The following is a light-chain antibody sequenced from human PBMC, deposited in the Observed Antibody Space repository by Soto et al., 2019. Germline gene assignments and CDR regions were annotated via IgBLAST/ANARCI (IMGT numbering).Light chain of an antibody. CDR3: QQYGVAPYA. CDR1: QSVSRDD. Sequence: ENVLTQSPGTLSLSPGERATLSCRASQSVSRDDLAWYQQKPGQAPRLLIYGASSRATGSPDRFSGSGSGTDVTLTISRLEPEDFAVYYCQQYGVAPYAFGQGTKLEIK. CDR2: GAS. J-gene: IGKJ2*01. V-gene: IGKV3-20*01.